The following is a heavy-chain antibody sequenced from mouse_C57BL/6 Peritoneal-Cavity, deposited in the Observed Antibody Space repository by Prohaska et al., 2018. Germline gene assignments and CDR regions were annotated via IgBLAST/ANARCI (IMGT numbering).Heavy chain of an antibody. J-gene: IGHJ1*03. CDR1: GYTFTDYY. CDR2: IYPRSGNT. V-gene: IGHV1-84*01. CDR3: ASNSGSYYGSSDWYVDV. Sequence: QIQLQQSGPELVKPGASVKISCKASGYTFTDYYINWVKQRPGQGLEWIGWIYPRSGNTKYNEKFKGKATLTVDTSSSTAYMQLISLTSEDSAVYFCASNSGSYYGSSDWYVDVWGTGTTVTVSS. D-gene: IGHD1-1*01.